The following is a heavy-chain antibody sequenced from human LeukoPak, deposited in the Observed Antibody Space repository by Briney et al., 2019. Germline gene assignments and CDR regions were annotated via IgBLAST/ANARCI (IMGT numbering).Heavy chain of an antibody. CDR3: AREPTTTHDALDI. CDR2: TRVRTNNR. V-gene: IGHV3-21*01. Sequence: GGSLRLSCATSGFTFSSYNMNWLRQSPGKGLEWVSATRVRTNNRYHADSVKGPFTNSRDNAKNSLYLQMNSLRAEDTAVYYCAREPTTTHDALDIWGPGTMVTVSS. D-gene: IGHD4-11*01. J-gene: IGHJ3*02. CDR1: GFTFSSYN.